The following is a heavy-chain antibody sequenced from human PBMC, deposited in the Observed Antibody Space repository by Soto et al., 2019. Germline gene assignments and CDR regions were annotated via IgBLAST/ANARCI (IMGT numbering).Heavy chain of an antibody. J-gene: IGHJ5*02. CDR2: INHSGST. Sequence: SETLSLTCAVYGGSFSGYYWSWIRQPPGKGLEWIGEINHSGSTNYNPSLKSRVAISVDTSKNQFSLKLSSVTAADTAVYYCARDLAVGYNWFDPWGQGTLVTVSS. CDR1: GGSFSGYY. D-gene: IGHD3-16*01. V-gene: IGHV4-34*01. CDR3: ARDLAVGYNWFDP.